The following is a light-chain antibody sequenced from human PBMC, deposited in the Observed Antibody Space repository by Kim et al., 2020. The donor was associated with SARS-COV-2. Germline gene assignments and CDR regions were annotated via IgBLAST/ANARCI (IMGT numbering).Light chain of an antibody. CDR2: KDT. CDR3: QSADISDTFLV. Sequence: PGQTARITCSGDALPKKFAYWFQQKPGQAPVLVISKDTERPSGIPERFSCSSSGTTVTLTISGVQAEDEADYYCQSADISDTFLVFGGGTQLTVL. J-gene: IGLJ3*02. CDR1: ALPKKF. V-gene: IGLV3-25*03.